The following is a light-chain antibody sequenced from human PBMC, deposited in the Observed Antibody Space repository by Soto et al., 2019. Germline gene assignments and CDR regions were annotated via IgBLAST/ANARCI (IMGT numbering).Light chain of an antibody. V-gene: IGKV1-39*01. CDR3: QQSDSTPYT. CDR1: QTISTY. Sequence: DIQMTQSPSSLSASVGDRVTITCRASQTISTYLNWYQQKPGKAPRLLIYDASSLLSGVPSRFSGSGSGTDFTLTIASLHPEDFSTYYGQQSDSTPYTFGQGTKVEI. J-gene: IGKJ2*01. CDR2: DAS.